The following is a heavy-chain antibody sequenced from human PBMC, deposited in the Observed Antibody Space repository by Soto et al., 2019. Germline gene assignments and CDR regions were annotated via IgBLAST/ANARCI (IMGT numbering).Heavy chain of an antibody. CDR1: GFTFSSYA. D-gene: IGHD4-17*01. J-gene: IGHJ4*02. V-gene: IGHV3-23*01. Sequence: GGSLRLSCAASGFTFSSYAMSWVRQAPGKGLEWVSAISGSGGSTYYADYVKGRFTISRDNSKNTLYLQMNSLRAEDTAFFYCAKDGLTTVPPIDYWGQGTLVTVSS. CDR3: AKDGLTTVPPIDY. CDR2: ISGSGGST.